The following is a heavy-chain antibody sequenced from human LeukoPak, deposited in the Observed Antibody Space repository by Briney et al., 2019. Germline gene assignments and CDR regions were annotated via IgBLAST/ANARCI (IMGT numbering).Heavy chain of an antibody. CDR1: EFTFSSTY. Sequence: PGGSLRLSCAVSEFTFSSTYMSWVRQAPGKGLEWVSLMYSFGNTYYADSVKGRFTISRDNSKNTLYLQMNSLRAEDTALYYCARGKPVTGTPDYYSYGMDVWGQGTMVTVSS. CDR3: ARGKPVTGTPDYYSYGMDV. CDR2: MYSFGNT. D-gene: IGHD1-20*01. V-gene: IGHV3-53*01. J-gene: IGHJ6*02.